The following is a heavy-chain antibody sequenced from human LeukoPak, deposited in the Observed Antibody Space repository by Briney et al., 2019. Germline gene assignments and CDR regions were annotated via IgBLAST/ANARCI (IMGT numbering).Heavy chain of an antibody. Sequence: PSETLSLTCAVYGGSFSGYYWSWIRQPLGKGLEWIGEINHSGSTNYNPSLKSRVTISVDTSKNQFSLKLSSVTAADTAVYYCARGTAAAGTDYWGQGTLVTVSS. CDR1: GGSFSGYY. V-gene: IGHV4-34*01. D-gene: IGHD6-13*01. CDR2: INHSGST. CDR3: ARGTAAAGTDY. J-gene: IGHJ4*02.